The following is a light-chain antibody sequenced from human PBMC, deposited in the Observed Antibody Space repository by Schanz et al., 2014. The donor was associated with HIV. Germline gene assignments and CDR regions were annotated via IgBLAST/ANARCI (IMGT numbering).Light chain of an antibody. Sequence: EIVLTQSPDTLSLSPGERATLSCRASQTVTNNFFAWYQQKPGQSPRLLIYAASSRATGIPDRFSGSGSGTDFTLTISRLEPEDFAVYYCQQYVSSTRITFGGGTKVEIK. J-gene: IGKJ4*01. CDR1: QTVTNNF. CDR3: QQYVSSTRIT. CDR2: AAS. V-gene: IGKV3-20*01.